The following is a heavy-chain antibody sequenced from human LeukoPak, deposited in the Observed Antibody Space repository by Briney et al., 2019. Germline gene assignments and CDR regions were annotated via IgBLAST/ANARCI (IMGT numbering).Heavy chain of an antibody. J-gene: IGHJ4*02. V-gene: IGHV3-21*01. D-gene: IGHD5-12*01. CDR1: GFTFSSYS. CDR2: TSRSGRYI. CDR3: ARDRLDIVATIRAFDY. Sequence: GGCLRLSCAASGFTFSSYSMNWVRQAPGKGLEWVSSTSRSGRYIYYADTVKGRFTISRDNAKNSLYLQMNSLRADDTAVYYCARDRLDIVATIRAFDYWGQGTLVTVSS.